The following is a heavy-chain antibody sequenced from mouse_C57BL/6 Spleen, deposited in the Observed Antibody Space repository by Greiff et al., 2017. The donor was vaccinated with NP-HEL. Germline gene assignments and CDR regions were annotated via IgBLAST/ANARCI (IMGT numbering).Heavy chain of an antibody. Sequence: VQLQQSGAELVKPGASVKISCKASGYAFSSYWMNWVQQRPGKGLEWIGQIYPGDGDTNYNGKFKGKATLTADKASRTAYMQRLSLTSEASAVYFCAREDYGPRYFDVWGTGTTVTVSS. D-gene: IGHD1-2*01. CDR2: IYPGDGDT. CDR3: AREDYGPRYFDV. V-gene: IGHV1-80*01. CDR1: GYAFSSYW. J-gene: IGHJ1*03.